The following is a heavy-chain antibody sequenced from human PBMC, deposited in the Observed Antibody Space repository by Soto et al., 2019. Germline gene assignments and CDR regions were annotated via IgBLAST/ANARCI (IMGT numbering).Heavy chain of an antibody. J-gene: IGHJ4*02. V-gene: IGHV1-69*01. D-gene: IGHD3-22*01. CDR3: ARGGSGYTWLNEF. Sequence: QEQLVQSGAEVKKPGSSVKVSCRASGGLFSSYPISWVRQFPGQGLEWMGGIIPVFQTAYYTQRFQGRVTITAVESTNTAYKKLSSLRSEDTAIYYCARGGSGYTWLNEFWGQGTPVTVSS. CDR1: GGLFSSYP. CDR2: IIPVFQTA.